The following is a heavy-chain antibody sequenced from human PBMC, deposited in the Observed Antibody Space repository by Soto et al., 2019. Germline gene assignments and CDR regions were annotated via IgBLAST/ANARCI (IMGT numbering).Heavy chain of an antibody. V-gene: IGHV2-70*01. Sequence: SGPTLVNPTQTLTLTCTFSGFSLSTSGMCVSWIRQPPGKALEWLALIDWDDDTYYTTSLKTRLTVSKDASKNQVVLTMTNMDPVDTATYYCARMEVVRGIIPVAYYYGLDVWGQGTTVTVSS. J-gene: IGHJ6*02. CDR2: IDWDDDT. D-gene: IGHD3-10*01. CDR3: ARMEVVRGIIPVAYYYGLDV. CDR1: GFSLSTSGMC.